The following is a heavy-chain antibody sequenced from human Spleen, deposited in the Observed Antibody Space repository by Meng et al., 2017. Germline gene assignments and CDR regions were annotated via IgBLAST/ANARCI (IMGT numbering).Heavy chain of an antibody. J-gene: IGHJ4*02. CDR1: GFTFSSYA. Sequence: GESLKISCAASGFTFSSYAMSWVRQAPGKGLEWVASISISGEKTYYADAVKGRFTVARDNSKSTLHLQMNSLRADDTATYYCAKEIRPNDYCGQG. CDR3: AKEIRPNDY. V-gene: IGHV3-23*01. CDR2: ISISGEKT.